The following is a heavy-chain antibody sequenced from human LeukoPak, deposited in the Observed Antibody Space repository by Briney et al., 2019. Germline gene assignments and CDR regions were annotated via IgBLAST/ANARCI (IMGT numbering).Heavy chain of an antibody. Sequence: PSETLSLTCTVSGGSISSSSYYWGWIRQPSGKGLEWIGSIYYSGSTYYNPSLKSRVTISVDTSKNQFSLKLSSVTAADTAVYYCASPYYYDSSGYYPYYYYYYGMDVWGQGTTVTVSS. J-gene: IGHJ6*02. D-gene: IGHD3-22*01. CDR1: GGSISSSSYY. CDR3: ASPYYYDSSGYYPYYYYYYGMDV. V-gene: IGHV4-39*01. CDR2: IYYSGST.